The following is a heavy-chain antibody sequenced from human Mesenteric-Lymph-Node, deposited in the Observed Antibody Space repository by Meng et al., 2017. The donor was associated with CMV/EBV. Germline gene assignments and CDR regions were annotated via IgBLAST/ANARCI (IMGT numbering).Heavy chain of an antibody. Sequence: SETLSLTCTVSGGAVSTGEYCWGWIRQSPGKGLEWIGNIYYRGNTYYNPSLRSRVTMPVDTSEGQFSLKLSSVTAADTAVYYCARDRRINDYGTRWYGKDYYYYGMDVWGQGNTVTVSS. D-gene: IGHD4/OR15-4a*01. CDR1: GGAVSTGEYC. V-gene: IGHV4-39*07. CDR2: IYYRGNT. J-gene: IGHJ6*02. CDR3: ARDRRINDYGTRWYGKDYYYYGMDV.